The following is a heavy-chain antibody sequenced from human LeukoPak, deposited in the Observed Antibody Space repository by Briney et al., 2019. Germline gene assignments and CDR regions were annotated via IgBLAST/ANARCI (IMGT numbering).Heavy chain of an antibody. J-gene: IGHJ3*02. Sequence: SMKVSCKASGFTFIRSAMQWVRQARGQRLEWIGWIVVGSGNTNYAQKFQERVTITRDMSTSTTYMELSSLRSDDTAVYYCAADPPPVDAFDIWGQGAMVTVSS. CDR2: IVVGSGNT. V-gene: IGHV1-58*02. CDR3: AADPPPVDAFDI. CDR1: GFTFIRSA.